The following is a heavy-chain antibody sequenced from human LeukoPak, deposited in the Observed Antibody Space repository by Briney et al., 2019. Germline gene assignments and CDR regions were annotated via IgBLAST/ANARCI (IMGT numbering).Heavy chain of an antibody. CDR1: GVSISSYY. J-gene: IGHJ4*02. D-gene: IGHD5-18*01. Sequence: KPSETLSLTCTVSGVSISSYYWSWIRQPPGKGLEWIGYIYYSGSTNYNPSLKSRVTISVDTSKNQFSLKLSSVTAADTAVYYCARGGYSYGYYFDYWGQGTLVTVSS. CDR2: IYYSGST. V-gene: IGHV4-59*01. CDR3: ARGGYSYGYYFDY.